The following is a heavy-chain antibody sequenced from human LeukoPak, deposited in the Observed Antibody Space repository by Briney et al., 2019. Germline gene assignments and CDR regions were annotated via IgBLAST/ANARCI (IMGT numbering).Heavy chain of an antibody. V-gene: IGHV5-51*01. CDR2: TYPGDSDT. J-gene: IGHJ4*02. CDR1: GYSFTSYW. CDR3: ARWTYYGSGSYYLGIDY. D-gene: IGHD3-10*01. Sequence: GESMKISCKGSGYSFTSYWIGRVRQMPGKGLEWMGITYPGDSDTRYSPSFQGQVTISADKSISTAYLQWSSLKASDTAMYYCARWTYYGSGSYYLGIDYWGQGTLVTVSS.